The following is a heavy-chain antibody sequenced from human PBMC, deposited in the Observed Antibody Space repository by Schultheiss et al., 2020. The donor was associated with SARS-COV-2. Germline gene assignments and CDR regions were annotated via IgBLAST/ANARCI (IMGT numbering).Heavy chain of an antibody. CDR1: GFTFSSYA. CDR2: ISSSSSTI. CDR3: AGSYGDYAFDI. J-gene: IGHJ3*02. Sequence: GGSLRLSCAASGFTFSSYAMSWVRQAPGKGLEWVSYISSSSSTIYYADSVKGRFTISRDNSKNTLYLQMNSLRAEDTAVYYCAGSYGDYAFDIWGQGTMVTVSS. D-gene: IGHD4-17*01. V-gene: IGHV3-48*01.